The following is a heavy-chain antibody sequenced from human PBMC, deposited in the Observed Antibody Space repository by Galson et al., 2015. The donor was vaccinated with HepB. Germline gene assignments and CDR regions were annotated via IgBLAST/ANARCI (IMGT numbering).Heavy chain of an antibody. CDR3: TTDVYYSTYWSWLDP. V-gene: IGHV3-15*01. J-gene: IGHJ5*02. D-gene: IGHD2-8*02. CDR1: GFPFNNAW. CDR2: ITSKTDGETT. Sequence: SLRLSCAASGFPFNNAWMTWVRQAPGMGLEWVGRITSKTDGETTDYAAPVKGRFTISRDDSKNRPYLQMNSLKTEDTAVYYCTTDVYYSTYWSWLDPWGQGTLVTVSS.